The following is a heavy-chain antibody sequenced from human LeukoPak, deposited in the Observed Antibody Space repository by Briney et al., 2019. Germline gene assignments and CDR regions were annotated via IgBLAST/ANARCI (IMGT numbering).Heavy chain of an antibody. CDR2: ISSSGST. D-gene: IGHD6-13*01. Sequence: SETLSLTCTVSGDSISSGDYYWSWIRQPAGKGLEWIGRISSSGSTNYNPSLKSRVTISVDTSKDQFSLKLSSVTAADTAVYYCARHSSTTNDYWGQGTLVTVSS. V-gene: IGHV4-61*02. J-gene: IGHJ4*02. CDR3: ARHSSTTNDY. CDR1: GDSISSGDYY.